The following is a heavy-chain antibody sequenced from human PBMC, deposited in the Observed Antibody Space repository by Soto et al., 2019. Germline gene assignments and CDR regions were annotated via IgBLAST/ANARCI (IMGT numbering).Heavy chain of an antibody. CDR3: AKEMGRRLGDYRKYYGMDV. J-gene: IGHJ6*02. D-gene: IGHD4-17*01. V-gene: IGHV3-30*18. Sequence: QVQLVESGGGVVQPGRSLRLSCAASGFTFSSYGMHWVRQAPGTGLEWVAVISYDGSNKYYADSVKGRFTISRDNSKNTLYLQMNSLRAEDTAVYYCAKEMGRRLGDYRKYYGMDVWGQGTTVTVSS. CDR1: GFTFSSYG. CDR2: ISYDGSNK.